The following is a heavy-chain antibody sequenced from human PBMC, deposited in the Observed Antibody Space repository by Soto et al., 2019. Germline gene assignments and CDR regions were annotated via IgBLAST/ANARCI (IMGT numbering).Heavy chain of an antibody. CDR1: GYRFFGCW. D-gene: IGHD6-13*01. Sequence: EFLKISCKGSGYRFFGCWIGWVLYMSGKELEWIGIIYPDDSDTRYSPPFQDGHDTISADKSITTAFLEWSSLEASDTAMYYFVVQQKLPCVNYRGQGTHVTV. J-gene: IGHJ4*02. CDR2: IYPDDSDT. CDR3: VVQQKLPCVNY. V-gene: IGHV5-51*01.